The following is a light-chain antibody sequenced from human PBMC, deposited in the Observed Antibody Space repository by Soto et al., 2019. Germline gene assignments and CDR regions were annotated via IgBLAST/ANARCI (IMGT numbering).Light chain of an antibody. CDR1: QSISSN. V-gene: IGKV3-15*01. CDR3: QQYNNWPQT. J-gene: IGKJ1*01. CDR2: GAS. Sequence: TQSAGSLSLCPGERGTLXCRASQSISSNLDWYQQKPRQAPRLLIYGASTRAPGIPARFSGSGSATEFTPTISSLQSEDFAVYYGQQYNNWPQTFGQGTKVDIK.